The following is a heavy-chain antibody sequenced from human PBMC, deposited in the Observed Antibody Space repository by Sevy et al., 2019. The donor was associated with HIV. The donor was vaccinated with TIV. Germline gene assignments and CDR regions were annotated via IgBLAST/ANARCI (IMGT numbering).Heavy chain of an antibody. Sequence: SETLSLTCTVSGGSISSGGYYWSWIRQHPGKGLEWIGYIYYSGSTYYNPSLKSRVTISVDTSKNQFSLKLSSVTAADTAVYYCAREAGVQYCSSTSCYTVRSGAFDIWGQGTMVTVSS. CDR2: IYYSGST. CDR1: GGSISSGGYY. D-gene: IGHD2-2*02. CDR3: AREAGVQYCSSTSCYTVRSGAFDI. J-gene: IGHJ3*02. V-gene: IGHV4-31*03.